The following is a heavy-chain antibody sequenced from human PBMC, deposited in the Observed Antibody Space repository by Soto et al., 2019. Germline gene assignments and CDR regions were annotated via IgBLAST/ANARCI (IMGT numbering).Heavy chain of an antibody. D-gene: IGHD4-17*01. CDR3: AKMTTRRFDY. Sequence: GSLRLSCAASVFTCSSYAMSWVRQAPGKGLEWVSGISGSGLSTNYADSVKGRFTISRDNSKNTLYLQMNSLRAGDTAVYYCAKMTTRRFDYWGQGTLVTVSS. J-gene: IGHJ4*02. CDR1: VFTCSSYA. CDR2: ISGSGLST. V-gene: IGHV3-23*01.